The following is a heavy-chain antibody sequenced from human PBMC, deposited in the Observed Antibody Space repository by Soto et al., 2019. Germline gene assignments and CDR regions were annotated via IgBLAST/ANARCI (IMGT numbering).Heavy chain of an antibody. Sequence: QVQLVQSGAEVKKPGASVKVSCKASGYTFTSYGISWVRQAPGQGLEWMGWISAYNSNTNYAQKLQGRVTMTTDTSPSTAYMELRSLGSDDTAVYYCARGGRSSWDGDYYYYYYMDVWGKGTTVTVSS. CDR1: GYTFTSYG. D-gene: IGHD6-13*01. V-gene: IGHV1-18*01. J-gene: IGHJ6*03. CDR2: ISAYNSNT. CDR3: ARGGRSSWDGDYYYYYYMDV.